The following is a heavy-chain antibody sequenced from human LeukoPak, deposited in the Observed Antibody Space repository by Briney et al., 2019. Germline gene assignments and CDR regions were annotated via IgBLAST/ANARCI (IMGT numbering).Heavy chain of an antibody. J-gene: IGHJ4*02. CDR2: INPNSGGT. D-gene: IGHD1-26*01. CDR3: ARDYIVGATCFDY. CDR1: GYTFTAYY. Sequence: ASVKVSCKASGYTFTAYYMHWVRQAPGQGLEWMGWINPNSGGTNYAQKFQGRVIMTRDMSITTAYMELSRLRSDDTAVYYCARDYIVGATCFDYWGQGTLVTVSP. V-gene: IGHV1-2*02.